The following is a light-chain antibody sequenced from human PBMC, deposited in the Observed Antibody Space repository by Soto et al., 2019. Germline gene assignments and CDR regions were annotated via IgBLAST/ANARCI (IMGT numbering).Light chain of an antibody. CDR3: QVWDSSGDHPV. CDR1: NIGSKS. V-gene: IGLV3-21*04. Sequence: SYELTQPPSVSVAPGKTARITCGGNNIGSKSVHWYQRKPGQAPVLVIYFDSDRPSGIPERFSGSNSGNTATLTISRVEAGDEADYYCQVWDSSGDHPVFGGGTKLTVL. CDR2: FDS. J-gene: IGLJ3*02.